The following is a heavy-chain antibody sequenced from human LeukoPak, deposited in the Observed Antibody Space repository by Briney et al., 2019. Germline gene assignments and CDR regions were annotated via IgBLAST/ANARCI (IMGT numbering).Heavy chain of an antibody. CDR2: ISYDGSNK. D-gene: IGHD3-10*01. V-gene: IGHV3-30*18. CDR1: GFTFSSYG. CDR3: AKFSNSGSYYRSALFQFDY. Sequence: PGGSLRLSCAASGFTFSSYGMHWVRQAPGKGLEWVAVISYDGSNKYYADSVKGRFTISRDNSKNTLYLQMNSLRAEDTAVYYCAKFSNSGSYYRSALFQFDYWGQGNLVTVSS. J-gene: IGHJ4*02.